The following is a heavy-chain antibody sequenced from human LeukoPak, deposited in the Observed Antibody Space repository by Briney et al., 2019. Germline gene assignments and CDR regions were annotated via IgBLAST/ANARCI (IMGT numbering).Heavy chain of an antibody. D-gene: IGHD3-10*01. Sequence: GSLRLSCVVSRFTFSSYALHWVRQAPGKGLEWVAVISSDGNTTYYADSVKGRFVISRDNSKNILYVQINSLRAEDTAVYYCARDITMVRGVIRGLDHWGQGTLVTVSS. CDR3: ARDITMVRGVIRGLDH. J-gene: IGHJ4*02. CDR2: ISSDGNTT. V-gene: IGHV3-30*09. CDR1: RFTFSSYA.